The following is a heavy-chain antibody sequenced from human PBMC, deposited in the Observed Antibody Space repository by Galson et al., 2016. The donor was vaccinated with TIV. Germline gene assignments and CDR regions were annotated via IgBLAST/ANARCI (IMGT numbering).Heavy chain of an antibody. J-gene: IGHJ6*02. CDR1: GFSVTSHY. Sequence: SLRLSCAASGFSVTSHYMSWVRQAPGKGLEWVSFVYSGGSTKYADSVKGRFTISRDSPKNTVFLQMNSLRAEDTAVYFCARHLSSADYYGMDVWGQGTTVIVSS. V-gene: IGHV3-53*01. CDR3: ARHLSSADYYGMDV. CDR2: VYSGGST. D-gene: IGHD3-22*01.